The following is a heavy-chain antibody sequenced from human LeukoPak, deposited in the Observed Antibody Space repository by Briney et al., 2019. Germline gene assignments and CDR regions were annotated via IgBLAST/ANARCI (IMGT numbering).Heavy chain of an antibody. J-gene: IGHJ3*02. D-gene: IGHD3-16*01. CDR3: AREPRGGNSFDI. CDR1: GGSFSDYY. V-gene: IGHV4-34*01. CDR2: IDHSGIT. Sequence: SETLSLTCAVYGGSFSDYYWSWIRQPPGKGLEWIGEIDHSGITNYNPSLKSRVTISVDTSKNQFSLRLSSATAADTAVYYCAREPRGGNSFDIWGQGTMVTVSS.